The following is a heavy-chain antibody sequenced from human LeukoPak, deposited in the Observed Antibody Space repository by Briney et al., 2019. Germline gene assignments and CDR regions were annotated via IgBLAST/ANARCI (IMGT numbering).Heavy chain of an antibody. J-gene: IGHJ6*02. CDR1: GGSISSSYYY. V-gene: IGHV4-39*07. Sequence: SETLSLTCTVSGGSISSSYYYWGWIRQPPGKGLEWIGSIYYSGSTNYNPSLKSRVTISVDTSKNQFSLKLSSVTAADTAVYYCARGAYGYYYYYGMDVWGQGTTVTVSS. CDR3: ARGAYGYYYYYGMDV. D-gene: IGHD4-17*01. CDR2: IYYSGST.